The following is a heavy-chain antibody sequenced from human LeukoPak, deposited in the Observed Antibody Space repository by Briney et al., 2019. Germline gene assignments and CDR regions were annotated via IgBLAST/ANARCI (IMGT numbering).Heavy chain of an antibody. V-gene: IGHV3-33*01. D-gene: IGHD2-15*01. Sequence: GWSLALSRRASGFTYNKYRIHGLRQAPGKGLEWLAVIWNDGSNEYYADSVEGRLAISRDNEKSTVNLQMESLRAEDAAVYFCASDGSLLAGRGWLDFWGQGTLVTV. CDR1: GFTYNKYR. J-gene: IGHJ5*01. CDR2: IWNDGSNE. CDR3: ASDGSLLAGRGWLDF.